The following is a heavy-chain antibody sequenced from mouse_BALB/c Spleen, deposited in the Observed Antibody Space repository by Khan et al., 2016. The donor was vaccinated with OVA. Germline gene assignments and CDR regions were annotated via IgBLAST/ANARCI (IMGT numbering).Heavy chain of an antibody. Sequence: EVELVESGGDVVKPGGSLKLSCAASGFTFSTYGMSWVRQTPDKRLEWVATFSTGGHYTDYPDTVKGRFTISRDNAKNTLYLQMSSLKSEDTAMFYCARLAYYYDSEGFAYWGQGTLVTVSA. J-gene: IGHJ3*01. CDR3: ARLAYYYDSEGFAY. V-gene: IGHV5-6*01. D-gene: IGHD1-1*01. CDR2: FSTGGHYT. CDR1: GFTFSTYG.